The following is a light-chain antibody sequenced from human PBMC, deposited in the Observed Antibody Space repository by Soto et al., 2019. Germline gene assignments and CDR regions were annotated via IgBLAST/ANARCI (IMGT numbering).Light chain of an antibody. V-gene: IGKV3-15*01. CDR2: GAS. Sequence: IVRTQSPATLSLSPGERATLSCMSSQSVSSKLAWYQKKPGRAPRLLFYGASTRATGIPARFSGSGSGTELTLTISSLQSEDFAVYYCQQFNYWPPITFGQGTRLEIK. CDR3: QQFNYWPPIT. CDR1: QSVSSK. J-gene: IGKJ5*01.